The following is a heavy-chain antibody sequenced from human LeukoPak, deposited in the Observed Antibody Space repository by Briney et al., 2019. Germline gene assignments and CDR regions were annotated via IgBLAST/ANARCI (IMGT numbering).Heavy chain of an antibody. V-gene: IGHV3-21*01. CDR1: GFTFRSCS. D-gene: IGHD2-21*01. Sequence: GGSLRLSCAASGFTFRSCSMKWVRQAPGKGLEWVSSISSSSSYIYYADSVKGRFTISRDNAKNSLYLQMNSLRAEDTAVYYCARGLFYPEAYMDVWGKGTTVTVSS. J-gene: IGHJ6*03. CDR2: ISSSSSYI. CDR3: ARGLFYPEAYMDV.